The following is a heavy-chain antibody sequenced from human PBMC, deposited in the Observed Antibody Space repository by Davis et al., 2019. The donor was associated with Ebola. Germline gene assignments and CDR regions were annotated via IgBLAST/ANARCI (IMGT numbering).Heavy chain of an antibody. D-gene: IGHD3-3*01. J-gene: IGHJ5*02. Sequence: MPSETLSLTCTVSGASFSSGTYYWNWIRLHPGRGLEWLGYIHYSGSTFFNPSLKSRVSISLDRSNKQFSLKLTSVTAADTAVYYCARSMTTFGVVMPPDLWGQGTLVTVSS. CDR2: IHYSGST. V-gene: IGHV4-31*03. CDR3: ARSMTTFGVVMPPDL. CDR1: GASFSSGTYY.